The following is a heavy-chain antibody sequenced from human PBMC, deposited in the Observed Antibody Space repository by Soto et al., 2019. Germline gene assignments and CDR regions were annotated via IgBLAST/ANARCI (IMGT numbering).Heavy chain of an antibody. CDR1: GGTFSNYA. Sequence: QVQLVQSGAEVKKPGSSVKVSCKASGGTFSNYAISWVRQAPGQGLEWMGGIIPIFGTAHYAQKFQGRVTITADESTSTAYMELSSLRSEDTAVYYCARPLTPYCSGGRCYSGLDYWGQGTLVTVSS. J-gene: IGHJ4*02. CDR2: IIPIFGTA. V-gene: IGHV1-69*12. D-gene: IGHD2-15*01. CDR3: ARPLTPYCSGGRCYSGLDY.